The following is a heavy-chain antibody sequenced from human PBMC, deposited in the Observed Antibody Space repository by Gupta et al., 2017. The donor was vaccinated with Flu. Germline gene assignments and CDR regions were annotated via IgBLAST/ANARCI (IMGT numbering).Heavy chain of an antibody. J-gene: IGHJ5*02. CDR2: VNPHSSSI. D-gene: IGHD2-2*01. V-gene: IGHV1-2*06. Sequence: VQLLQSEPDVNYPGASVRVSCKASGYTFTAYYIHLVRQAPGQGLEWMGRVNPHSSSINYEYKFQGRVTLAMDTSISTAYMELTRLRSDDTAVYYCARERFCSTESCYRWFDPWGQGTLVTVSS. CDR1: GYTFTAYY. CDR3: ARERFCSTESCYRWFDP.